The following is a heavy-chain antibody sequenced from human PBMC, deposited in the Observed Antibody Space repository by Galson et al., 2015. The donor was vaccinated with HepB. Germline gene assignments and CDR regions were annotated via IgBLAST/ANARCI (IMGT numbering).Heavy chain of an antibody. CDR3: ARQQEPDFGELLSYGMDV. V-gene: IGHV5-10-1*01. CDR2: IDPSDSYT. J-gene: IGHJ6*02. CDR1: GYSFTSYW. Sequence: QSGAEVKKPGESLRISCKGSGYSFTSYWISWVRQMPGKGLEWMGRIDPSDSYTNYSPSFQGHVTISADKSISTAYLQWSSLKASDTAMYYCARQQEPDFGELLSYGMDVWGQGTTVTVSS. D-gene: IGHD3-10*01.